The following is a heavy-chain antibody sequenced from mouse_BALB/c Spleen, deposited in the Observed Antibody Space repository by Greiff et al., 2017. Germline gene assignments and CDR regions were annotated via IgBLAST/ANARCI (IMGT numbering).Heavy chain of an antibody. CDR2: IRNKANGYTT. CDR1: GFTFTDYY. J-gene: IGHJ3*01. D-gene: IGHD4-1*01. V-gene: IGHV7-3*02. Sequence: EVHLVESGGGLVQPGGSLRLSCATSGFTFTDYYMSWVRQPPGKALEWLGFIRNKANGYTTEYSASVKGRFTISRDNSQSILYLQMNTLRAEDSATYYCARDMTGTAYWGQGTLVTVSA. CDR3: ARDMTGTAY.